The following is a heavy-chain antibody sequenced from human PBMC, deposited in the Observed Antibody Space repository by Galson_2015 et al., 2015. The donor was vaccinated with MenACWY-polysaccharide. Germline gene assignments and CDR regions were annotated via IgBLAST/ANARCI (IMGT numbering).Heavy chain of an antibody. CDR3: ARGYGAYSSYDY. Sequence: ETLSLTCAVYGGSFSGYYWSWIRQPPGKGLEWIGEINHSGSTNYNPSLKSRVTISVDTSKNQFSLKLSSVTAADTAVYYCARGYGAYSSYDYWGQGTLVTVSS. D-gene: IGHD6-6*01. CDR1: GGSFSGYY. V-gene: IGHV4-34*01. CDR2: INHSGST. J-gene: IGHJ4*02.